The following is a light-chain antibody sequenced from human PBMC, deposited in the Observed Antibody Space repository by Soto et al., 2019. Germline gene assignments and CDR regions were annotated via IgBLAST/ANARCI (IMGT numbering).Light chain of an antibody. Sequence: QSVLTQPASVSGFPGQSITISCTGTSNDVGGYNYVSWFQQHPGKAPKLMIYEVNNRPSGVSNRFSGSKSGNTASLTISGLQAEDEAHYYCSSYTGTSTLVFGGGTQLTVL. V-gene: IGLV2-14*01. CDR2: EVN. J-gene: IGLJ3*02. CDR1: SNDVGGYNY. CDR3: SSYTGTSTLV.